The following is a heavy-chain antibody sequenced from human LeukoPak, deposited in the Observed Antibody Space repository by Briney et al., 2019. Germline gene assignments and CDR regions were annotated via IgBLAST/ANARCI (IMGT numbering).Heavy chain of an antibody. CDR1: GFTFSDYS. D-gene: IGHD3-10*01. CDR3: VRVALYYYGSESFYFFEH. V-gene: IGHV3-21*01. Sequence: GGSLRLSCAAFGFTFSDYSMNWVRQAPGKGLEWVSCISSSPDDTYYADSVKGRFTISRDNAKNSLYLLMNTLRVEDTAIYYCVRVALYYYGSESFYFFEHWGQGTPVTASS. J-gene: IGHJ4*02. CDR2: ISSSPDDT.